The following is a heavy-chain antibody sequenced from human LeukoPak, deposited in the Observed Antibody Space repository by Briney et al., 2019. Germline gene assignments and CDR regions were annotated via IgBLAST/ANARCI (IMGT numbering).Heavy chain of an antibody. CDR2: ISGSGGSA. CDR1: GFPFSSYA. CDR3: AKRPYCSGTVCYHIDY. V-gene: IGHV3-23*01. Sequence: GGPLRLPCAASGFPFSSYAMSWVRQSPGKAMEGVSTISGSGGSAYYADSVKGRFTISRDNSKNSVYLQLNSLRAEDTALYYCAKRPYCSGTVCYHIDYWGQGTLVTVSS. D-gene: IGHD2-15*01. J-gene: IGHJ4*02.